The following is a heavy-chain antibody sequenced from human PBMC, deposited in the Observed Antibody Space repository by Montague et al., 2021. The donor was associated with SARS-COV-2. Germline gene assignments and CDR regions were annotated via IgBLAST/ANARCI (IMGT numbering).Heavy chain of an antibody. J-gene: IGHJ4*02. CDR2: IYYSGST. D-gene: IGHD4-23*01. V-gene: IGHV4-39*01. CDR3: ARRGDYGGPRFDY. CDR1: GGSVSSRSYY. Sequence: SETLSLTCTVSGGSVSSRSYYWGWIRQPPGKGLEWIGSIYYSGSTHYNPSLKSRVTISVDTSKNQFSLKLSSVTAADTAVHYCARRGDYGGPRFDYWGQGTLVSVSS.